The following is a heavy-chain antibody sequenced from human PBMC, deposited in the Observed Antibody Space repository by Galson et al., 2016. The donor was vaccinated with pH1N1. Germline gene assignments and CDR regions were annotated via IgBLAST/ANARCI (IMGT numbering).Heavy chain of an antibody. V-gene: IGHV3-20*04. CDR1: GFIFDDYG. D-gene: IGHD6-13*01. CDR3: VRAFHSNSWYYFVY. CDR2: INWKGSST. Sequence: SLRLSCAASGFIFDDYGMSWVRQVPGKGPEWVSGINWKGSSTEYADSVKGRFTISRDNAKSSVFLQMNSLSAEDTALYYCVRAFHSNSWYYFVYWGQGTLVAVSS. J-gene: IGHJ4*02.